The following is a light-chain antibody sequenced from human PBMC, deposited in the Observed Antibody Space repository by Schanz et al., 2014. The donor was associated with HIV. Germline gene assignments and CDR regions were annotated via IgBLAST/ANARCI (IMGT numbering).Light chain of an antibody. J-gene: IGLJ2*01. CDR2: DVS. V-gene: IGLV2-14*02. CDR1: SSDVGSYNL. CDR3: AAWDDSLNGVV. Sequence: QSALTQPASVSGSPGQSITISCTGTSSDVGSYNLVSWSQQHPGEAPKLMIYDVSKRPSGVPDRFSGSKSGTSASLAISGLQSEDEADYYCAAWDDSLNGVVFGGGTKLTVL.